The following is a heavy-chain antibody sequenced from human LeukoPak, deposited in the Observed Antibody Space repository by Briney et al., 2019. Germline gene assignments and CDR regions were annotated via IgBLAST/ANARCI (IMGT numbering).Heavy chain of an antibody. CDR1: GFTFSSYG. CDR2: ISYDGSNK. J-gene: IGHJ4*02. D-gene: IGHD6-13*01. CDR3: AKDWGSSSWFPNYYFDY. Sequence: GRSLRLSCAASGFTFSSYGMHWVRQAPGKGLEWVAVISYDGSNKYYADSVKGRFTISRDNSKNTLYLQMNSLRAEDTAVYYCAKDWGSSSWFPNYYFDYWGQGTLVTVSS. V-gene: IGHV3-30*18.